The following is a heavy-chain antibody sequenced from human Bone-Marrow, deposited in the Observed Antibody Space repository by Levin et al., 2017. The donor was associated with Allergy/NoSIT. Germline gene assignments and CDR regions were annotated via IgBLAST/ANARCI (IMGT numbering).Heavy chain of an antibody. CDR3: ANGVTPDY. Sequence: LSLTCAASGFRFSDYWMTWVRQAPGKGLEWVASVNQDGSEKYYVDSVKGRFTISRDNAKDSLSLQMNSLRAEDTAVYYCANGVTPDYWGQGTLVSVSS. CDR1: GFRFSDYW. V-gene: IGHV3-7*01. J-gene: IGHJ4*02. D-gene: IGHD2-21*02. CDR2: VNQDGSEK.